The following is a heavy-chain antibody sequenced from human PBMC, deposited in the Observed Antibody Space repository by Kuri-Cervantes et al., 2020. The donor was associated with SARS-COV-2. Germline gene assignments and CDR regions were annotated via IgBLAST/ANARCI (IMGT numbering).Heavy chain of an antibody. CDR1: GFTFSSYD. CDR2: IGTAGDT. J-gene: IGHJ6*03. D-gene: IGHD6-13*01. V-gene: IGHV3-13*03. Sequence: GESLKISCAACGFTFSSYDMHWVRQATGKGLERVSAIGTAGDTYYPGSVKGQFTISRENAKNSLYLQMNSLRAGDTAVYYCARDRIAAAGDYYYYMDVWGKGTTVTVSS. CDR3: ARDRIAAAGDYYYYMDV.